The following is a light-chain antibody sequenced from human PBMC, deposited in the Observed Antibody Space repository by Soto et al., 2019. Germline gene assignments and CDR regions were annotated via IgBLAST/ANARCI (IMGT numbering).Light chain of an antibody. V-gene: IGLV2-8*01. CDR3: SSYAGSNNYV. CDR1: SSDIGGYNY. CDR2: EVS. J-gene: IGLJ1*01. Sequence: ALTQPPSASGSPGQSVTISCTGTSSDIGGYNYVSWYQQHPGKAPKLMIYEVSKRPSGVPDRFSGSKSGNTASLTVSGLQAEDEADYYCSSYAGSNNYVFGSGTKLTVL.